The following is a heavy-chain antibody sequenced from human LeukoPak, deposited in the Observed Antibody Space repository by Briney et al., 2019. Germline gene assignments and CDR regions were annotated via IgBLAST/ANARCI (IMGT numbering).Heavy chain of an antibody. J-gene: IGHJ4*02. CDR3: AKDVYYDSSGYSSFDY. CDR2: SSNRASI. V-gene: IGHV3-9*01. D-gene: IGHD3-22*01. Sequence: SSNRASIGYADSVKGRFTISRDNAKNSLYLQMNSLGAEDTALYYCAKDVYYDSSGYSSFDYWGQGTLVTVSS.